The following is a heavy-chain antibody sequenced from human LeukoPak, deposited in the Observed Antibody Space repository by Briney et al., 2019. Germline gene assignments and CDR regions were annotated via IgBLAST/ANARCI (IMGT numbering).Heavy chain of an antibody. D-gene: IGHD4/OR15-4a*01. CDR1: GGSISSYY. Sequence: SETLSLTCTVSGGSISSYYWSWIRQTPGKGLEWIGTIFDSGDTNYNPSLQSRVTISVDTSKKQFSLKLRSVTAADTAVYYCTRRLSNGATLNYFDYWGQGTLVTVSS. J-gene: IGHJ4*02. CDR2: IFDSGDT. CDR3: TRRLSNGATLNYFDY. V-gene: IGHV4-59*08.